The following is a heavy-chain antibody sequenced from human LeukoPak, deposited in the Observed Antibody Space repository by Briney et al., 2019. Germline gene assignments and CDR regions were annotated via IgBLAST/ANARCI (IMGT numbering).Heavy chain of an antibody. V-gene: IGHV3-23*01. CDR1: GVTFSAYS. CDR2: FSGSGGST. Sequence: PGGSLTLSCAASGVTFSAYSMSWVRQAPGKGLEWVARFSGSGGSTYYAYSMKGRFTMSRDNSKNTLYLQMNSPRAEDKAVYYCAKSGLNRFDHWGQGTLVTVSS. CDR3: AKSGLNRFDH. J-gene: IGHJ4*02. D-gene: IGHD2-15*01.